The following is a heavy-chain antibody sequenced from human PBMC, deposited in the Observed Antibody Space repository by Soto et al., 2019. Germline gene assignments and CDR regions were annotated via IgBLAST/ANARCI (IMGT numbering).Heavy chain of an antibody. J-gene: IGHJ6*02. CDR1: GFTFGDYA. CDR3: TRIYCTTTSCFINGMDV. V-gene: IGHV4-38-2*02. D-gene: IGHD2-2*01. CDR2: ISHSGDT. Sequence: GSLRLSCTASGFTFGDYAMSWIRQPPGTELEWIGTISHSGDTYYNPSLKSRVTISIDTAKNHLSLILSSVTAADTATYYCTRIYCTTTSCFINGMDVWGQGTTVTVSS.